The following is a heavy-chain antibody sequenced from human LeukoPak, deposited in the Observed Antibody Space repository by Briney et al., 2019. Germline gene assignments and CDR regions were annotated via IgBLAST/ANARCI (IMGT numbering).Heavy chain of an antibody. J-gene: IGHJ6*02. Sequence: SVKVSCKASGGTFSSYAISWVRQAPGQGLEWMGGIIPIFGTANYAQKFQGRVTITADESTSTAYMELSSLRSEDTAVYYCARPDSSFYIDYYYGMDVWSQGTTVTVS. CDR1: GGTFSSYA. V-gene: IGHV1-69*01. CDR3: ARPDSSFYIDYYYGMDV. CDR2: IIPIFGTA. D-gene: IGHD3-22*01.